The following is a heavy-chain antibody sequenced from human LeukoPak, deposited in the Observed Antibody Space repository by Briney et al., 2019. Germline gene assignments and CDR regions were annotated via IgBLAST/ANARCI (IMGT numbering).Heavy chain of an antibody. D-gene: IGHD4-17*01. Sequence: GGSLRLSCAASLFTFRNHWMTWLRQAPGKGLERVANINQDGSEKYYVDAVKGRFSISRDNAKNSLYLQMNSLRVEDTALYFCAREGHGDYHIWGQGTMVTVSS. J-gene: IGHJ3*02. CDR3: AREGHGDYHI. V-gene: IGHV3-7*01. CDR2: INQDGSEK. CDR1: LFTFRNHW.